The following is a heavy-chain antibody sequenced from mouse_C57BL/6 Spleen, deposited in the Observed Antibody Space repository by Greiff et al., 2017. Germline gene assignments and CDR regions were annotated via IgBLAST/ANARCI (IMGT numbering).Heavy chain of an antibody. J-gene: IGHJ2*01. CDR1: GYTFTSYG. CDR3: AREGNITTVVFDY. CDR2: IYPRSGNT. D-gene: IGHD1-1*01. V-gene: IGHV1-81*01. Sequence: VKLQESGAELARPGASVKLSCKASGYTFTSYGISWVKQRTGQGLEWIGEIYPRSGNTYYNEKFKGKATLTADKSSSTAYMELRSLTSEDSAVYFCAREGNITTVVFDYWGQGTTLTVSS.